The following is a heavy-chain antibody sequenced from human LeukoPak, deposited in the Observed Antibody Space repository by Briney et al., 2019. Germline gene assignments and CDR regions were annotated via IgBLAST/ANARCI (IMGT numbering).Heavy chain of an antibody. J-gene: IGHJ6*03. CDR1: GFTFDDYA. Sequence: PGGSLRLSCAASGFTFDDYAMHWVRQAPGRGLEWVSLISWVGGRTYYADSVKGRFTISRDNSKNSLYLQMNSLRAEDTALYYCAKAGRPPSSRYYYYYMDVWGKGTTVTVSS. D-gene: IGHD3-10*01. CDR2: ISWVGGRT. V-gene: IGHV3-43D*04. CDR3: AKAGRPPSSRYYYYYMDV.